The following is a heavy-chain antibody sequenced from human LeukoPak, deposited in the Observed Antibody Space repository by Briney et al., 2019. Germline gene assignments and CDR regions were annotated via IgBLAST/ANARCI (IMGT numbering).Heavy chain of an antibody. CDR3: ARGSGWEMAQYYFDY. D-gene: IGHD5-24*01. J-gene: IGHJ4*02. CDR2: IYYSGST. V-gene: IGHV4-39*01. Sequence: SETLSLTCTVSGGSISSSRYFWGWIRQPPGKGLEWIGSIYYSGSTYYNPSLKSRVTISVDTSKNQFSLKLNSVTAADTAVYYCARGSGWEMAQYYFDYWGQGTLVTVSS. CDR1: GGSISSSRYF.